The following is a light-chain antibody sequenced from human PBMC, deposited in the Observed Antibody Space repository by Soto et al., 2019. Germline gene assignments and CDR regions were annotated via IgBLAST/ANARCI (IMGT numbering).Light chain of an antibody. Sequence: QSVLTQPASVSGSPGQSITISCTGTSGDVGGYNFVSWYQQNPGKAPKLMIYEVSNRPSGVSNRFSCSKSGNTASLTISWLQAEDEADYYCSSYTSSSTLIFGTGTKLTVL. J-gene: IGLJ1*01. CDR2: EVS. CDR1: SGDVGGYNF. CDR3: SSYTSSSTLI. V-gene: IGLV2-14*01.